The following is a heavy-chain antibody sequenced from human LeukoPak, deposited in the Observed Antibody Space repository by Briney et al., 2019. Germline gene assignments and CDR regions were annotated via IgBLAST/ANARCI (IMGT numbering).Heavy chain of an antibody. Sequence: GGSLRLSCAASGFSIRDHYMSWIRQAPGKGLEWVSYMSSSGSEIYYADSVKGRFTISRHNSKNTLYLQMNSLRAEDTAVYYCARAGCSGGVCLYYFDYWGQGTLVTVAS. CDR1: GFSIRDHY. CDR2: MSSSGSEI. CDR3: ARAGCSGGVCLYYFDY. D-gene: IGHD2-8*02. J-gene: IGHJ4*02. V-gene: IGHV3-11*01.